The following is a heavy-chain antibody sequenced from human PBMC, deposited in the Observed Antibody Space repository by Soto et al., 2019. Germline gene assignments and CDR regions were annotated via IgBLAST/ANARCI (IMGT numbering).Heavy chain of an antibody. J-gene: IGHJ6*02. CDR2: ISHSGST. CDR3: ASFYCSSTSCYPEYYYGMDV. CDR1: GGYISSSNW. V-gene: IGHV4-4*02. Sequence: SETLSLTCAVSGGYISSSNWWSWVRQPPGKGLEWIGEISHSGSTNYNPSLKSRVTISVDTSKKQVSLKLSSVSAADTAVYYCASFYCSSTSCYPEYYYGMDVWGQGTTVTVSS. D-gene: IGHD2-2*01.